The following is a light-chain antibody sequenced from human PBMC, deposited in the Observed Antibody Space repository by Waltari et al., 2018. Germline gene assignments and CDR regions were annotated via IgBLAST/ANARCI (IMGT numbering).Light chain of an antibody. V-gene: IGLV1-44*01. CDR3: AVWDDSLIAYV. CDR2: SNN. CDR1: ISHSGTHA. J-gene: IGLJ1*01. Sequence: QSVLTQPPSASGTPGRRVTISCSGSISHSGTHAVNWFQQLPGTAPKLLIHSNNQQPSGVPDRFSASKSGTSASLAISGLQSDDEADYYCAVWDDSLIAYVFGSGTKVTVL.